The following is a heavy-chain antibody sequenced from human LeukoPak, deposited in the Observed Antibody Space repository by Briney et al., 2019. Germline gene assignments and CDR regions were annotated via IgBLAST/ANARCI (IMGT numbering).Heavy chain of an antibody. CDR2: ISSSSSYI. D-gene: IGHD6-19*01. CDR1: GFTFSSYS. J-gene: IGHJ4*02. V-gene: IGHV3-21*01. Sequence: GGSLRLSCAASGFTFSSYSMNWVRQAPGKGLEWVSSISSSSSYIYYADSVKGRFTISRDNAKNSLYLQMNSLRAEDTAVYYCARARTYRGWYDYWGQGTLVTVSS. CDR3: ARARTYRGWYDY.